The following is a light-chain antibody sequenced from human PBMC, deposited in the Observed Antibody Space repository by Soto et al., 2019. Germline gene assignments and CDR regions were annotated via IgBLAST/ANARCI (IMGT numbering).Light chain of an antibody. J-gene: IGLJ3*02. CDR3: SSYAGSNNFV. CDR2: EVN. Sequence: QSVLTQPPSASGSPGQSVTISYTGTSSDVGGYNFVSWYQQHPGTAPKLMIYEVNKRPSGVPNRFSGSKSGSTASLTVSGLQADDEANYYCSSYAGSNNFVFGGGTQLTVL. V-gene: IGLV2-8*01. CDR1: SSDVGGYNF.